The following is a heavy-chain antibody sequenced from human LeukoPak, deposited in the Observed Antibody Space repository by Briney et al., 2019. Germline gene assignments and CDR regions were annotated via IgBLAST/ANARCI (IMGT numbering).Heavy chain of an antibody. CDR1: GGSISNYY. D-gene: IGHD3-10*01. J-gene: IGHJ5*02. CDR3: ARSAGRSGPFDP. V-gene: IGHV4-59*08. Sequence: SETLSLTCAVSGGSISNYYWTWIRQPPGKGLEWIGYIYYNGSTNYNPSLKSRVTISVDTSKNQFSLKLRSVTAADTAVYSCARSAGRSGPFDPWGQGTLVTVSS. CDR2: IYYNGST.